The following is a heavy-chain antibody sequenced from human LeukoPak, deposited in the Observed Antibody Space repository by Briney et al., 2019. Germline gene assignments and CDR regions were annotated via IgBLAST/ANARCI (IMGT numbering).Heavy chain of an antibody. CDR2: INQDGTEK. Sequence: PSATLSLTCTVSGDSISTNNYYWGWIRQPPGKGLEWVANINQDGTEKYYVDSVKGRFTISRDNAKTSLYLQMNSLRAEDTAVYYCARGKFDFDYWGQGTLVTVSS. CDR3: ARGKFDFDY. D-gene: IGHD3-16*01. J-gene: IGHJ4*02. CDR1: GDSISTNNYY. V-gene: IGHV3-7*01.